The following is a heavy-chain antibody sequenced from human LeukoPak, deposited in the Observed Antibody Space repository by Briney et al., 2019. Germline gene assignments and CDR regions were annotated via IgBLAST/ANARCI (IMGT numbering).Heavy chain of an antibody. J-gene: IGHJ3*02. Sequence: GGSLRPSCAASGFTFSTYWMHWVRQAPGKGLVWVSRINNEETAANYADSVQGRFTISRDNANNMLYLQMDSLRAEDTAVYYCARESTVGPIQTDALDIWGQGTMVTVSS. D-gene: IGHD1-26*01. CDR2: INNEETAA. V-gene: IGHV3-74*01. CDR1: GFTFSTYW. CDR3: ARESTVGPIQTDALDI.